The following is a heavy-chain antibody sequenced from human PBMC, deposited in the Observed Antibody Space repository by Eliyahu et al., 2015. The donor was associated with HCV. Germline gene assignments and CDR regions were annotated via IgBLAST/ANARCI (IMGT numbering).Heavy chain of an antibody. V-gene: IGHV3-23*01. J-gene: IGHJ3*02. CDR2: XSSSGGST. D-gene: IGHD2-15*01. CDR3: AKGQGSGPQFFDI. Sequence: EVQLLESGGGFVQPGGSLRLSXAAXGFIFSSYAMGWVRQAPGKGLGWVSAXSSSGGSTYYTDSVKGRFTXSRDNSKNMLYLQMNSLRAEDTAVYYCAKGQGSGPQFFDIWGQRTMVTVSS. CDR1: GFIFSSYA.